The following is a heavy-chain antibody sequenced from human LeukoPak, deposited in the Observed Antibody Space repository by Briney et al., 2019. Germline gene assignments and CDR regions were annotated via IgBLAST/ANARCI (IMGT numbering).Heavy chain of an antibody. CDR2: IYYSGST. CDR3: ARSDYYDSSGYFPDAFDI. D-gene: IGHD3-22*01. Sequence: SETLSLTCTVSGGSISSYYWSWIRQPPGKGLEWIGYIYYSGSTNYNPSLKSRVTISVDTSKNQFSLKLSSVTAADTAVYYCARSDYYDSSGYFPDAFDIWGQGTVVTVSS. V-gene: IGHV4-59*01. J-gene: IGHJ3*02. CDR1: GGSISSYY.